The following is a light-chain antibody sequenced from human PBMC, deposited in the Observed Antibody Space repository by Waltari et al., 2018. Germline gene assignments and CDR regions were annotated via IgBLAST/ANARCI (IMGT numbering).Light chain of an antibody. CDR3: ASRDSNLNQYV. CDR2: GRG. CDR1: SLRNYY. V-gene: IGLV3-19*01. J-gene: IGLJ1*01. Sequence: SSELTQDHAVSVALGQTVRITFQGDSLRNYYASLYQKKQGQAPVVVIYGRGSRPSGVPDRFSGSSSGNTASLTITGTQAEDEAAYYCASRDSNLNQYVFGTGTEVSVL.